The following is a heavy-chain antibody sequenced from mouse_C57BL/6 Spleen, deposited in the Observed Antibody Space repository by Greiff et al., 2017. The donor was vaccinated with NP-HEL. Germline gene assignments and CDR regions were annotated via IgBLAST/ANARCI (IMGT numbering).Heavy chain of an antibody. CDR2: ISYSGST. D-gene: IGHD2-4*01. CDR1: GYSITSGYD. CDR3: ARGGYYDYDVFV. J-gene: IGHJ1*03. V-gene: IGHV3-1*01. Sequence: EVQLVESGPGMVKPSQSLSLTCTVTGYSITSGYDWHWIRHFPGNKLEWMGYISYSGSTNYNPSLKSRISITHDTSKNHFFLKLNSVTTEDTATYYCARGGYYDYDVFVWGTGTTVTVSS.